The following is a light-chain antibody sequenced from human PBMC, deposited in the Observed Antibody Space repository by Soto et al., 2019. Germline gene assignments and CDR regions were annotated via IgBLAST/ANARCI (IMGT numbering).Light chain of an antibody. CDR2: KAS. Sequence: DIQMTQSPSTLSASVGDRVTVTCRASQTITNWLAWYQQKLGKAPKLLVYKASTLKSGVPARFSGSGSGTDFTLTISGLQPDDFASYFCQQYSTYPLTFGGGTKVDIK. V-gene: IGKV1-5*03. J-gene: IGKJ4*01. CDR3: QQYSTYPLT. CDR1: QTITNW.